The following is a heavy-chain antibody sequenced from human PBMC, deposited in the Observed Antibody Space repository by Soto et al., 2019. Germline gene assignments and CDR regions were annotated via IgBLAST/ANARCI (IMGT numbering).Heavy chain of an antibody. CDR1: GFTFSSYA. V-gene: IGHV3-30-3*01. CDR2: ISYDGSNK. D-gene: IGHD6-19*01. CDR3: ARETRSSGWSYYYYYGMGV. J-gene: IGHJ6*02. Sequence: GGSLRLSCAASGFTFSSYAMHWVRQAPGKGLEWVAVISYDGSNKYYADSVKGRFTISRDNSKNTLYLQMNSLRAEDTAVYYCARETRSSGWSYYYYYGMGVWGQGTTVTVSS.